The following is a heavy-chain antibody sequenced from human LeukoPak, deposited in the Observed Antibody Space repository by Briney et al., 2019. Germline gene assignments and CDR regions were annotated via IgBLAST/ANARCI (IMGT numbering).Heavy chain of an antibody. CDR1: GYTFTGYY. CDR2: INPNSGGT. CDR3: ARDTLNYGSSGYPFDY. J-gene: IGHJ4*02. D-gene: IGHD3-22*01. V-gene: IGHV1-2*02. Sequence: GASVKVSCKASGYTFTGYYMHWVRQAPGQGLEWMGWINPNSGGTNYAQKFQGRVTMTTDTSTTTAYMELRSLRSDDTAVYYCARDTLNYGSSGYPFDYWGQGTLVTVSS.